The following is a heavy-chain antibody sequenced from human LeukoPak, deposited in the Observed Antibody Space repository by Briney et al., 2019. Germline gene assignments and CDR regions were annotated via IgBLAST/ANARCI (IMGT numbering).Heavy chain of an antibody. V-gene: IGHV3-74*01. CDR1: GFTFSSYG. Sequence: PGRSLRLSCAASGFTFSSYGMHWVRQAPGKGLVWVSSINSDGSSTSYADSVKGRFTISRDNAKNTLYLQMNTLGAEDTAVYYCASLDYCGQGTPVTVSS. CDR3: ASLDY. J-gene: IGHJ4*02. CDR2: INSDGSST.